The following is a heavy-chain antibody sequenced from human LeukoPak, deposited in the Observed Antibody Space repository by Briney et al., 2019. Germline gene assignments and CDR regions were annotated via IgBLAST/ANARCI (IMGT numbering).Heavy chain of an antibody. CDR3: GRNDCSSGSCYAGSDH. Sequence: GGSLRLSCAASGFTFSTYNMNWVRQAPGKGLEWVSYISSSSTIIHYADSVKGRFTISRDNAKNSLYLQMNSLRDEDTAVYYCGRNDCSSGSCYAGSDHWGQGTLVTVSS. D-gene: IGHD2-2*01. J-gene: IGHJ5*02. CDR2: ISSSSTII. V-gene: IGHV3-48*02. CDR1: GFTFSTYN.